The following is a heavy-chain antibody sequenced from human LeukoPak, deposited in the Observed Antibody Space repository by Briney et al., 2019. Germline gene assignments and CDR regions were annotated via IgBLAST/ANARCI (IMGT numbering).Heavy chain of an antibody. CDR1: GFTFSSYW. Sequence: GGSLRLSCAASGFTFSSYWMSWVRQAPGKGLKWVANVKEDGSEKYYVASVKGRFSISRDNAKNSLYLQMNSLRAEDTAVYYCASGRQLGYWGLGTLVTVSS. J-gene: IGHJ4*02. CDR2: VKEDGSEK. V-gene: IGHV3-7*01. CDR3: ASGRQLGY. D-gene: IGHD3-16*01.